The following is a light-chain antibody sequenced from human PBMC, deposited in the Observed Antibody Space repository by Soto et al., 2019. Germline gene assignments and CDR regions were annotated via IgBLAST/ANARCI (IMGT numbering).Light chain of an antibody. V-gene: IGKV3-15*01. Sequence: EIEMTQSPATLSVSPGERATLSCRASQSVSSNLAWYQQKPGQPPSLLIYGASARATGIPARFSGSGSGTEFTLTISNLQSEDFAVYYCQHYNNWPFTFGQGTKVDI. CDR3: QHYNNWPFT. CDR2: GAS. J-gene: IGKJ2*01. CDR1: QSVSSN.